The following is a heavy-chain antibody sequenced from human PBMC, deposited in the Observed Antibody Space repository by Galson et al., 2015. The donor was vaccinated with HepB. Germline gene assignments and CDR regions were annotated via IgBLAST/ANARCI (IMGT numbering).Heavy chain of an antibody. J-gene: IGHJ5*02. V-gene: IGHV4-31*03. D-gene: IGHD3-10*01. CDR3: ARDKLLRDGSGSYPS. CDR2: TYKSGST. CDR1: GGSISSGGYY. Sequence: SLTCTVSGGSISSGGYYWSWIRQHPGKGLEWIGYTYKSGSTYYNPSLKSRVTISVDTSKNQFSLRLSSVTAADTAVYYCARDKLLRDGSGSYPSWGQGTLVTVSS.